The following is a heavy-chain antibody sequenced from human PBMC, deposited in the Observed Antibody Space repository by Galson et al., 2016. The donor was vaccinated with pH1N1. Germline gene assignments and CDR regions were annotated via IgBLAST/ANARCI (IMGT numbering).Heavy chain of an antibody. Sequence: ETLSLTCTVSGGSISSSSYYWGWIRQPPGKGLEWIGSIYYSGSTYYNPSLKSRVTISVDTSKNQFSLKLSSVTAADTAVYCCARGVMVREWGGYFDYWGQGTLVTVSS. J-gene: IGHJ4*02. CDR3: ARGVMVREWGGYFDY. CDR1: GGSISSSSYY. CDR2: IYYSGST. V-gene: IGHV4-39*01. D-gene: IGHD3-10*01.